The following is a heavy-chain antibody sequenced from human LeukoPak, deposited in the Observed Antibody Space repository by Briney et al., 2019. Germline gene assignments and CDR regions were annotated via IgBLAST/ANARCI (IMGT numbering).Heavy chain of an antibody. D-gene: IGHD6-19*01. V-gene: IGHV4-59*01. CDR2: IYYSGST. Sequence: PSETLSLTCTVSGGSISSYYWSWIRQPPGKGLEWIGYIYYSGSTNYNPSLKSRVTISVDTSKNQFSLKLSSVTAADTAVYYCARSVAVAGMGVRRVPYFDYWGQGTLVTVSS. J-gene: IGHJ4*02. CDR3: ARSVAVAGMGVRRVPYFDY. CDR1: GGSISSYY.